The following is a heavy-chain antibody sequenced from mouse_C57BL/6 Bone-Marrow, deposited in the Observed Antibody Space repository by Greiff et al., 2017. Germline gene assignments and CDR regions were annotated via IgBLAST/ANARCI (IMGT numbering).Heavy chain of an antibody. D-gene: IGHD2-4*01. V-gene: IGHV5-6*01. CDR1: GFTFSSYG. Sequence: EVQLVESGGDLVKPGGSLKLSCAASGFTFSSYGMSWVRQTPDKRLEWVATISSGGSYNYYPDSVKGRFTISRDNAKNNLYLQMSSLKSEDTAMYYCAIHVDYDYDVRLYYFDYWGQGTTLTVSS. J-gene: IGHJ2*01. CDR3: AIHVDYDYDVRLYYFDY. CDR2: ISSGGSYN.